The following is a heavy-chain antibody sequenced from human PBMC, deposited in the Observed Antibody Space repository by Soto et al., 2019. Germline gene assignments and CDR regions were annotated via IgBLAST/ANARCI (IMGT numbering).Heavy chain of an antibody. D-gene: IGHD2-2*01. CDR3: ARGGQYCISTSCYVDY. J-gene: IGHJ4*02. CDR1: GFTVSSNY. V-gene: IGHV3-66*01. CDR2: IYSGGST. Sequence: GGSLRLSCAASGFTVSSNYTSWVRQAPGKGLKWVSVIYSGGSTYYADSVKGRFTISRDNSKNTLYLQMNSLRAEDTAVYYCARGGQYCISTSCYVDYWGQGTLVTVSS.